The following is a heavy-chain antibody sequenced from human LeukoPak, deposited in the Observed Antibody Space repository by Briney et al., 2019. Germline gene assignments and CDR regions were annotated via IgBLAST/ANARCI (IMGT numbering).Heavy chain of an antibody. Sequence: GGSLRLSCSASGVTLSSYAMHWVRQAPGKGLEYVSAISNNGGSTYYADSVKGRFTIARDNSKNTLYLQMSSLRAEDTAVYYCVKGGRGYSYGPPMGYWGQGTLVTVSS. CDR3: VKGGRGYSYGPPMGY. D-gene: IGHD5-18*01. V-gene: IGHV3-64D*06. J-gene: IGHJ4*02. CDR2: ISNNGGST. CDR1: GVTLSSYA.